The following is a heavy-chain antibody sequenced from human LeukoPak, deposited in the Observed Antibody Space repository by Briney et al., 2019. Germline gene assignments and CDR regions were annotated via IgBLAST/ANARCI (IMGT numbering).Heavy chain of an antibody. J-gene: IGHJ4*02. CDR1: GRSISSYY. CDR2: IYYSGST. CDR3: ARRYSSSSYFDY. V-gene: IGHV4-59*08. D-gene: IGHD6-6*01. Sequence: SETLSLTCTVSGRSISSYYWSWIRQPPGKGLAWIGYIYYSGSTNYNPSLKSRVTISVDTSKNQFSLKLSSVTAADTAVYYCARRYSSSSYFDYWGQGTLVTVSS.